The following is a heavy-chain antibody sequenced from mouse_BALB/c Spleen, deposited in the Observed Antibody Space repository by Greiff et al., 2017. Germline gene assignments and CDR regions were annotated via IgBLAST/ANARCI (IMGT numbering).Heavy chain of an antibody. D-gene: IGHD1-1*01. J-gene: IGHJ1*01. Sequence: VQLQQSGAVLVKPGASVKLSCTASGFNFKDTYMHWVKQRPEQGLEWIGRFDPANGNTKYDPKFQGKATITADTSSNTAYLQLSSLTSEDTAVYYCARFRNYGSSYWYFDVWGAGTTVTVSS. V-gene: IGHV14-3*02. CDR2: FDPANGNT. CDR1: GFNFKDTY. CDR3: ARFRNYGSSYWYFDV.